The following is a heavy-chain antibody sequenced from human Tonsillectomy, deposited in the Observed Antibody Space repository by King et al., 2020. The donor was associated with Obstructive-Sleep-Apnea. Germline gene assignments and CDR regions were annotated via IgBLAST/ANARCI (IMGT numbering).Heavy chain of an antibody. CDR2: INYSGST. Sequence: PLQESGPGLVKPSQTLSLTCTVSGGSISSGDFYWGWIRQPPGQGLEWIGYINYSGSTYYNPSLKSRVTISVDTSQNQFSLRLSSVTAADTAVYYCATTAAEGVFDIWGQGTLVTVSS. V-gene: IGHV4-30-4*01. J-gene: IGHJ3*02. CDR3: ATTAAEGVFDI. D-gene: IGHD6-13*01. CDR1: GGSISSGDFY.